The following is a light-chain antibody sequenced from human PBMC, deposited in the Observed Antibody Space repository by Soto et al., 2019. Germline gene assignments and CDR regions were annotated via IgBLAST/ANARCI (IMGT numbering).Light chain of an antibody. V-gene: IGLV1-40*01. CDR2: ANT. Sequence: QSVLTQPPSVTGAPGQRVTISCTGNNSNIGAGSGVNWYQQFPDKAPKLLIYANTHRPSGVPDRFSGSTSATSASLAITGLQAEDEGDYYCSSFVSGATWVFGGGTKLTVL. CDR3: SSFVSGATWV. J-gene: IGLJ3*02. CDR1: NSNIGAGSG.